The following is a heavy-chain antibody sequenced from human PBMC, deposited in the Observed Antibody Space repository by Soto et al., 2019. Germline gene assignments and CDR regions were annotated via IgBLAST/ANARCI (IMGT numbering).Heavy chain of an antibody. CDR2: IKSKTDGGTT. J-gene: IGHJ3*02. V-gene: IGHV3-15*01. Sequence: ESLIISFAASGFTFSNAWMSWVRQAPGKGLEWVGRIKSKTDGGTTDYAAPVKGRFTISRDNSKNTLYLQMNSLRAEDTDVYYCAKVTDELDIWAQGTMVTVSS. CDR3: AKVTDELDI. CDR1: GFTFSNAW.